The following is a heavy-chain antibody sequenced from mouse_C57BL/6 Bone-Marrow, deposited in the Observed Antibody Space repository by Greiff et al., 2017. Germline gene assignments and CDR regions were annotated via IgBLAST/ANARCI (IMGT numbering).Heavy chain of an antibody. CDR3: ARQDGKYAMDY. CDR1: GYTFTDYY. CDR2: INPYNGGT. D-gene: IGHD1-1*01. J-gene: IGHJ4*01. Sequence: VQLKESGPVLVKPGASVKMSCKASGYTFTDYYMNWVKQSHGKSLEWIGVINPYNGGTSYNQKFKGKATLTVDKSSSTAYMEMNSMTSEDYAVDYCARQDGKYAMDYWGQGTSVTVSS. V-gene: IGHV1-19*01.